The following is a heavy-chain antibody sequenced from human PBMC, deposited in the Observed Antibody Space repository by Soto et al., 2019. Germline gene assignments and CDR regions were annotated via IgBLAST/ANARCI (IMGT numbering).Heavy chain of an antibody. J-gene: IGHJ6*02. D-gene: IGHD3-3*01. V-gene: IGHV4-39*01. CDR3: TRLNDFWSGYLYGMDV. CDR2: IYYSGST. CDR1: GGSISSSSYY. Sequence: LQLPESGPGLVKPSETLSLTCTVSGGSISSSSYYWGWIRQPPGKGLEWIGSIYYSGSTYYNPSLKSRVTISVDTSKNQFSLELTSVTAADTAVYYCTRLNDFWSGYLYGMDVWGQGTTVTVSS.